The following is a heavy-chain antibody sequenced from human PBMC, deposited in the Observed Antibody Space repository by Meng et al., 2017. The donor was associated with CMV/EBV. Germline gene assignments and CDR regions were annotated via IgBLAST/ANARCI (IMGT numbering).Heavy chain of an antibody. Sequence: SVKVSCKASGGTFSSYAISWVRQAPGQGLEWMGGIMPLSGFTSYAQRFQGRITITADKSTSTTYMDLSSLTSEDAAVYYCVFEGVDILTGSYKKFFDSWGQGTLVTVSS. CDR2: IMPLSGFT. CDR3: VFEGVDILTGSYKKFFDS. J-gene: IGHJ4*02. CDR1: GGTFSSYA. V-gene: IGHV1-69*10. D-gene: IGHD3-9*01.